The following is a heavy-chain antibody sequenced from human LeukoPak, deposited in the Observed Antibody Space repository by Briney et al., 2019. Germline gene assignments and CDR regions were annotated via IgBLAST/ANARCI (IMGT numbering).Heavy chain of an antibody. J-gene: IGHJ4*02. CDR3: ARARYSSSWYKGVLGYYFDY. Sequence: PGGSLRLSCAGSGFYISDYWMTWVRQAPGKGLEWVANIKEDGSDSQYVGSVRGRFTISRDNAENSLYPQMNSLRAEDTAVYYCARARYSSSWYKGVLGYYFDYWGQGTLVTVSS. V-gene: IGHV3-7*03. CDR2: IKEDGSDS. D-gene: IGHD6-13*01. CDR1: GFYISDYW.